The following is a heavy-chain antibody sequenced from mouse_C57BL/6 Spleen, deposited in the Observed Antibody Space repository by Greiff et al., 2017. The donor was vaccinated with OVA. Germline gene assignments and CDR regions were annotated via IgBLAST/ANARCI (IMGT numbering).Heavy chain of an antibody. V-gene: IGHV2-9-1*01. Sequence: VQLQQSGPGLVAPSQSLSITCTVSGFSLTSYAISWVRQPPGKGLEWLGVIWTGGGTNYNSALKSRLSISKDNSKSQVFLKMNSLHTDDTARYYCASYYYGNYEAMDNRGQRTSVTVSS. CDR1: GFSLTSYA. D-gene: IGHD2-1*01. CDR3: ASYYYGNYEAMDN. CDR2: IWTGGGT. J-gene: IGHJ4*01.